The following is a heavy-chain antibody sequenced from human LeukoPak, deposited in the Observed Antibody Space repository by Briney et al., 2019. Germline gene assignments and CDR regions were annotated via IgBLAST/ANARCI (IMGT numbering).Heavy chain of an antibody. V-gene: IGHV1-46*01. CDR1: GYTFTSYY. CDR3: ASSSIAAAGPHDAFDI. Sequence: ASVKVSCKASGYTFTSYYMHWVRQAPGQGLEWMGIINPSGGSTSYAQKFQGRVTMTRDTSTSTVYMELSSLRSEDTAVYYCASSSIAAAGPHDAFDIWGQGTMVTVSS. J-gene: IGHJ3*02. D-gene: IGHD6-13*01. CDR2: INPSGGST.